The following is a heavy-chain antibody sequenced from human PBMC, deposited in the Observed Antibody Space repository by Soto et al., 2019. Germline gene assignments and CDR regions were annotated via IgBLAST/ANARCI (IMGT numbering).Heavy chain of an antibody. CDR3: ARLWPKDYGSGSYVDYYYYYYGMDV. D-gene: IGHD3-10*01. J-gene: IGHJ6*02. Sequence: ASVKVSCKASGYTFTSYDINWVRQATGQGLEWMGWMNPNSGNTGYAQKFQGRVTMTRNTSISTAYMELSSLRSEDTAVYYCARLWPKDYGSGSYVDYYYYYYGMDVWGQGTTVTVS. CDR1: GYTFTSYD. V-gene: IGHV1-8*01. CDR2: MNPNSGNT.